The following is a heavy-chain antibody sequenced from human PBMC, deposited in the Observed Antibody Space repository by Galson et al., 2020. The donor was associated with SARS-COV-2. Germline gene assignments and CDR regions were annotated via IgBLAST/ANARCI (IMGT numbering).Heavy chain of an antibody. V-gene: IGHV4-61*03. CDR2: IYYSGPT. D-gene: IGHD2-2*01. CDR3: ARDRSAAGIDWYFDL. J-gene: IGHJ2*01. CDR1: GGSVSGASYY. Sequence: ASETLSLTCTVSGGSVSGASYYWSWIRQPPGKGLEWIGYIYYSGPTSYNPSLKSRVTISVDTSKNHFSLNLRSVTAADTAVYYCARDRSAAGIDWYFDLWGRGTLVTVSS.